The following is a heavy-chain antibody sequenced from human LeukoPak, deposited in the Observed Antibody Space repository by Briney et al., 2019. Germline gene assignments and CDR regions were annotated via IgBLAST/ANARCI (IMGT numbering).Heavy chain of an antibody. V-gene: IGHV1-46*01. CDR3: ARAISATDGSGIYCLDF. CDR2: INPSGGST. Sequence: ASVKVSCKASGYTFTSSYMHWVRQAPGQGLEWMGIINPSGGSTSYAQKFQGRVTMTRDTSTSTVYMELSSLRSEDKAVYYCARAISATDGSGIYCLDFWAQGTLVTVSS. D-gene: IGHD3-10*01. J-gene: IGHJ4*02. CDR1: GYTFTSSY.